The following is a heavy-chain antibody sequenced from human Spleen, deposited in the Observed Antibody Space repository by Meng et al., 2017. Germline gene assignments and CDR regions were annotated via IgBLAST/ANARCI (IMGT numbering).Heavy chain of an antibody. J-gene: IGHJ5*02. Sequence: QVKPVRSGSVDKEPWASVNASCKASGYTFTSYAMHWVRQAPGQRLEWMGWINPDSGGTDYAQNFQGRVTITRDTSISTAYMELSRLRSDDTAVYYCARDEWFGELSWFDPWGQGTLVTASS. CDR3: ARDEWFGELSWFDP. V-gene: IGHV1-2*02. D-gene: IGHD3-10*01. CDR1: GYTFTSYA. CDR2: INPDSGGT.